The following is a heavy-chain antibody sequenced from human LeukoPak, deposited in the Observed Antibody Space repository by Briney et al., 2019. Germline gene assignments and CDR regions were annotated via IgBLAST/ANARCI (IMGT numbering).Heavy chain of an antibody. CDR2: FDPEDGET. Sequence: GASVKVSCKVSGYTLTELSMHWVRQAPGKGLEWMGGFDPEDGETIYAQKFQGRVTMTEDTSTDTACMELSSLRSEDTAVYYCATEGAAGVGATWFLGRWVFGYWGQGTLVTVSS. CDR1: GYTLTELS. D-gene: IGHD1-26*01. CDR3: ATEGAAGVGATWFLGRWVFGY. V-gene: IGHV1-24*01. J-gene: IGHJ4*02.